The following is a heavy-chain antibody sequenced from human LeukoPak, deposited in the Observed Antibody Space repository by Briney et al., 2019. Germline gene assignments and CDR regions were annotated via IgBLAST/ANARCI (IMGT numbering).Heavy chain of an antibody. J-gene: IGHJ4*02. CDR2: INAGNGNT. V-gene: IGHV1-3*01. D-gene: IGHD1-26*01. CDR3: ARAMGVGATTKPSDY. CDR1: GYTFISYA. Sequence: ASVKVSCKASGYTFISYAMHWVRQAPGQRLEWMGWINAGNGNTKYSQKFQGRVTITRDTSASTAYMELSSLRSEDTAVYYCARAMGVGATTKPSDYWGQGTLVTVSS.